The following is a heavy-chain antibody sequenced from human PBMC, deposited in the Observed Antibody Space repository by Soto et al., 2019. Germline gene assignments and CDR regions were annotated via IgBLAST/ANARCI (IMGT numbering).Heavy chain of an antibody. Sequence: SETLSLTCTVSGGAIGHYYWTWIRQPPGKGLEWIGQIYYTGSTNYNPSLRSRVTISIDTSKNQFSLQLRSVTAADTAVYFCARYPRLDCWGQGTLVTVSS. V-gene: IGHV4-59*08. CDR2: IYYTGST. J-gene: IGHJ4*02. CDR1: GGAIGHYY. CDR3: ARYPRLDC.